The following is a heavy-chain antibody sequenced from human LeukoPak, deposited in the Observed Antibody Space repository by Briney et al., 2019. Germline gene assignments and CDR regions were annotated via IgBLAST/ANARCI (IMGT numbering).Heavy chain of an antibody. J-gene: IGHJ4*02. Sequence: PGGSLRLSCAAPGFTFRSYGMHWVRQAPGKGLEWVAVIGHDGDNKYYADSVRGRFTISRDNSKSTLFLQMNGLRAEDTAVYYCAKIHYYESSGYLEYWGQGTLVTVSS. CDR1: GFTFRSYG. CDR2: IGHDGDNK. CDR3: AKIHYYESSGYLEY. V-gene: IGHV3-30*18. D-gene: IGHD3-22*01.